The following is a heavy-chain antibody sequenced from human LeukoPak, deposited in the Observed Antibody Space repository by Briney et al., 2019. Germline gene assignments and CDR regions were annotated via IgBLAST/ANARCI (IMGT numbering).Heavy chain of an antibody. D-gene: IGHD2-2*01. J-gene: IGHJ6*02. CDR3: AKDIVVVPAARAYYYGMDV. V-gene: IGHV3-30*18. CDR1: GFTFSSYG. Sequence: GGSLRLSCAASGFTFSSYGIHWVRQAPGKGLEWVAVISYDGSNKYYADSVKGRFTISRDNSKNTLYLQMNSLRAEDTAVYYCAKDIVVVPAARAYYYGMDVWGQGTTVTVSS. CDR2: ISYDGSNK.